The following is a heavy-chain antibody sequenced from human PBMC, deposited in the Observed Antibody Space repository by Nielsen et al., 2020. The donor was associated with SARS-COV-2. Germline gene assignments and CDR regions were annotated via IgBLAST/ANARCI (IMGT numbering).Heavy chain of an antibody. D-gene: IGHD5-18*01. J-gene: IGHJ4*02. CDR3: AKLSGVDTAMDFDY. Sequence: GESLKISCAASGFTFSSYGMHWVRQAPGKGLEWVAVISYDGSNKYYADSVKGRFTISRDNSKNTLYLQMNSLRAEDTAVYYCAKLSGVDTAMDFDYWGQGTLVTVSS. CDR2: ISYDGSNK. V-gene: IGHV3-30*18. CDR1: GFTFSSYG.